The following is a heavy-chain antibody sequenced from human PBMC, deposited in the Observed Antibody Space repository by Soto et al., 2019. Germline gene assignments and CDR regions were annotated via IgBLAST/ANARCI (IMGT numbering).Heavy chain of an antibody. CDR1: GYSFIIYW. V-gene: IGHV5-51*01. D-gene: IGHD2-2*02. J-gene: IGHJ4*02. Sequence: GESLKISCKGSGYSFIIYWIGWVRQMPGKGLEWMGIIYPGDSDTRYSPSFQGQVTISADKSISTAYLQWSSLKASDTAMYYCARLGGWGHCSNTRCYTFDYWGQGTPVTVSS. CDR3: ARLGGWGHCSNTRCYTFDY. CDR2: IYPGDSDT.